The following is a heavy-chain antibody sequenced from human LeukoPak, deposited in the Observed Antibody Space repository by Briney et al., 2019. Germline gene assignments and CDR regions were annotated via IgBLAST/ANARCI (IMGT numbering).Heavy chain of an antibody. V-gene: IGHV4-59*01. CDR3: AIVWYQRPGLFDY. D-gene: IGHD2-2*01. Sequence: SETLSLTRAVSGGSICSYFWRWIRESPRKRLGRIGYLYYSEINNYNPSLKSRFTISVDTSKAHSSLKLISVTAADTAVYYWAIVWYQRPGLFDYWGQGTLVTVSS. J-gene: IGHJ4*02. CDR2: LYYSEIN. CDR1: GGSICSYF.